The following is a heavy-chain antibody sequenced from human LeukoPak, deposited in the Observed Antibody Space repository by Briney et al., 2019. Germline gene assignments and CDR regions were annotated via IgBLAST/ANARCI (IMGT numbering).Heavy chain of an antibody. Sequence: GGSLRLSCAASGFIFGGYGMHWVRQAPGKGLEWVAVIWYDGGDEYYVDSVKGRLTISRDNSKNILYLQMNSLRAEDTAVYYCARAVRGSSSWYIDYWGRGTLVTVSS. J-gene: IGHJ4*02. V-gene: IGHV3-33*01. CDR3: ARAVRGSSSWYIDY. D-gene: IGHD6-13*01. CDR1: GFIFGGYG. CDR2: IWYDGGDE.